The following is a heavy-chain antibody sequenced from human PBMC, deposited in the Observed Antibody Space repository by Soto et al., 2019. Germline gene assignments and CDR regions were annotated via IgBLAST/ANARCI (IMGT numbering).Heavy chain of an antibody. V-gene: IGHV1-3*01. CDR1: GYTFTSYA. Sequence: ASVKVSCKASGYTFTSYAMHWVRQAPGQRLEWMGWINAGNGNTKYSQKFQGRVTITRDTSASTAYMELSSLRSEDTAVYYCARDVYDFWSGYPPGALSYWGQGTLVTVSS. D-gene: IGHD3-3*01. CDR3: ARDVYDFWSGYPPGALSY. CDR2: INAGNGNT. J-gene: IGHJ4*02.